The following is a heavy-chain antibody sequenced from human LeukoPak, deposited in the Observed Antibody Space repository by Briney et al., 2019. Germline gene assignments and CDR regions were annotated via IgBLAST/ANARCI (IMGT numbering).Heavy chain of an antibody. CDR3: ARSGSYYGDY. CDR1: GGSFSDCY. CDR2: INHSGST. Sequence: PSETLSLTCVVYGGSFSDCYWSWVRQPPGKGLEWIGEINHSGSTNYNPSLKSRVTISVDTSKNQFSLKLSSVTAADTAVYYCARSGSYYGDYWGQGTLVTVSS. D-gene: IGHD1-26*01. V-gene: IGHV4-34*01. J-gene: IGHJ4*02.